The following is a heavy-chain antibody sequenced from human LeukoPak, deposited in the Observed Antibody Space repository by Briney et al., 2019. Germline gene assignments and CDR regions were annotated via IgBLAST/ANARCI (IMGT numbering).Heavy chain of an antibody. V-gene: IGHV1-8*01. CDR2: MNPNSGNT. J-gene: IGHJ4*02. CDR3: ARDSPSYCSGGSCYYYFDY. D-gene: IGHD2-15*01. Sequence: GASVKVSCKASGYTFTSYDINWVRQATGQGLEWMGWMNPNSGNTGYAQKFQGRVTMTRNTSTSTAYMELRSLRSDDTAVYYCARDSPSYCSGGSCYYYFDYWGQGTLVTVSS. CDR1: GYTFTSYD.